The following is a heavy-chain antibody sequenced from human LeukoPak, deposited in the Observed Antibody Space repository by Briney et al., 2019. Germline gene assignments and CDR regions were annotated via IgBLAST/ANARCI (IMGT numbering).Heavy chain of an antibody. CDR2: ISGNGGSR. Sequence: GGSLRLSCAASGFTFSNYAMAWVRQAPGKGLEWVSTISGNGGSRNYADSVKGRFTISRDNSKNTLYLQMNSLRAEDTAVYYCAKDRYSYAFEYSDSWGQGTLVTVSS. D-gene: IGHD5-18*01. CDR1: GFTFSNYA. V-gene: IGHV3-23*01. J-gene: IGHJ4*02. CDR3: AKDRYSYAFEYSDS.